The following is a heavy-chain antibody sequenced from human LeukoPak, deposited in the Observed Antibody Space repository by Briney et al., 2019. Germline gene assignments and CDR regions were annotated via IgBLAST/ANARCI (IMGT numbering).Heavy chain of an antibody. D-gene: IGHD2-2*01. CDR3: ARVYKLYQLLSYCFYY. CDR1: GGTFTSYA. CDR2: IIPIFGTA. V-gene: IGHV1-69*13. Sequence: GASVKVSCKASGGTFTSYAISWVRQAPGQGLEWMGGIIPIFGTANYAQKFQGRVTITADESTSTAYMELSSLRSEDTAVYYCARVYKLYQLLSYCFYYCGQRALVSASS. J-gene: IGHJ4*02.